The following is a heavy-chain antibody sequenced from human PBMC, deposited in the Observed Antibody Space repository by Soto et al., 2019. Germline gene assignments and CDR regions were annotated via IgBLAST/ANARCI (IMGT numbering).Heavy chain of an antibody. CDR1: GVSISNNY. CDR3: TRANWYSEY. Sequence: QVQLQESGPGLVKPSETLSLTCTVSGVSISNNYWSWIRQPPGKGLEWIGYIYYNGNTNYNPSLKSRVTMSVDTSRNQISLKLTTVTAADTAVHYCTRANWYSEYWGQGTLVTVSS. J-gene: IGHJ4*02. CDR2: IYYNGNT. D-gene: IGHD7-27*01. V-gene: IGHV4-59*01.